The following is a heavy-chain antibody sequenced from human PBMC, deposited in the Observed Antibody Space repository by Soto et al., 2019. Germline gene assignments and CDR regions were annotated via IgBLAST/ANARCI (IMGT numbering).Heavy chain of an antibody. V-gene: IGHV3-23*01. D-gene: IGHD3-10*01. Sequence: WGSLRLSCSASGFTFSSYSMSWFRQAPGKGLEWVSGFRTGGDDGTTYYADSVKGRFTISRDNSKNTLFLQMNSLRAEDTAIYYCAKKVNSGPGSQYFDYWGQGTLVTVSS. J-gene: IGHJ4*02. CDR1: GFTFSSYS. CDR2: FRTGGDDGTT. CDR3: AKKVNSGPGSQYFDY.